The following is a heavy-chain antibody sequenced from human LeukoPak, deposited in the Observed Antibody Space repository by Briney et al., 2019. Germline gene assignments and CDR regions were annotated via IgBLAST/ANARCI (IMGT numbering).Heavy chain of an antibody. Sequence: PGRSLRLSCAASGFTLSSYAMHWVRQAPGKGLEWVAVVSYDGSNKYYADSVKGRFTISRDNSKNTLYLQMNSLRAEDTAVYYCARDDLVVVPAAKDYYYYGMDVWGKGTTVTVSS. D-gene: IGHD2-2*01. J-gene: IGHJ6*04. CDR3: ARDDLVVVPAAKDYYYYGMDV. CDR2: VSYDGSNK. CDR1: GFTLSSYA. V-gene: IGHV3-30*04.